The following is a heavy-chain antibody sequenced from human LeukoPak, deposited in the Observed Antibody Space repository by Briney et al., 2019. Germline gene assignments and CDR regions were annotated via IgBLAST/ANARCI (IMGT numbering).Heavy chain of an antibody. D-gene: IGHD3-22*01. CDR2: INPNSGGT. Sequence: ASVKVSCKASGYTFTGYYMHWVRQAPGQGLEWMGWINPNSGGTNYAQKFQGRVTMTRDTSISTAYMELSRLRSDDTAVYYCARVNTMIVVVLTSPLDYWGQGTLVTVSS. CDR1: GYTFTGYY. V-gene: IGHV1-2*02. CDR3: ARVNTMIVVVLTSPLDY. J-gene: IGHJ4*02.